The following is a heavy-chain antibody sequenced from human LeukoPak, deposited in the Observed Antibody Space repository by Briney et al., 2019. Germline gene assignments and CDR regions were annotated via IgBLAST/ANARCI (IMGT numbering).Heavy chain of an antibody. CDR2: IYTSGST. V-gene: IGHV4-61*02. Sequence: SETLSLTCIVSGGSISSGSYYWSWIRQPAGKGLEWIGRIYTSGSTNYNPSLKSRVTISVDTSKNQFSLKLSSVTAADTAVYYCARFAASGSYWGPYFDYWGQGTLVTVSS. CDR3: ARFAASGSYWGPYFDY. J-gene: IGHJ4*02. D-gene: IGHD1-26*01. CDR1: GGSISSGSYY.